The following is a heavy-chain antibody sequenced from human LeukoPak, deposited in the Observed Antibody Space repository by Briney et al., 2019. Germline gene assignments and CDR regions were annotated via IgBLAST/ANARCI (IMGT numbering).Heavy chain of an antibody. Sequence: SETLSLTCTVSGGSISSYYWSWIRQPPGKGLEWIGYIYYSGSTNYNPSLKSRVTISVDTSKNQFSLKLSSVTAADTAVYYCAKCRRMVDAFDIWGQGTMVTVSS. CDR3: AKCRRMVDAFDI. D-gene: IGHD3-10*01. CDR2: IYYSGST. CDR1: GGSISSYY. J-gene: IGHJ3*02. V-gene: IGHV4-59*08.